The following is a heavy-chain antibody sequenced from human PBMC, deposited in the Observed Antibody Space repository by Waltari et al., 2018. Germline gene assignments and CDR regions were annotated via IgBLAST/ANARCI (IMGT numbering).Heavy chain of an antibody. D-gene: IGHD2-15*01. CDR2: INHSGST. J-gene: IGHJ2*01. CDR3: ARGRTDIVVVVAATESRGYFDL. CDR1: GGSFSGYY. Sequence: QVQLQQWGAGLLKPSETLSLTCAVYGGSFSGYYWSWIRQPPGKGLEWIGEINHSGSTNSNPSLKSRVTISVDTSKNQFSLKLSSVTAADTAVYYCARGRTDIVVVVAATESRGYFDLWGRGTLVTVSS. V-gene: IGHV4-34*01.